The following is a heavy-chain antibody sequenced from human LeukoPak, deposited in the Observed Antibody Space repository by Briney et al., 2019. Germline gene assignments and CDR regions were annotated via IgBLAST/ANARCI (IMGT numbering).Heavy chain of an antibody. D-gene: IGHD2-15*01. Sequence: ASVKVSCKASGYTFTGYYMHWVRQAPGQGLEWMGWINPNSGGTNYAQKFRGWVTMTRDTSISTAYMELSRLRSDDTAVYYCARSNCSGGSCYPSYYYYYGMDVWGQGTTVTVSS. J-gene: IGHJ6*02. CDR1: GYTFTGYY. V-gene: IGHV1-2*04. CDR2: INPNSGGT. CDR3: ARSNCSGGSCYPSYYYYYGMDV.